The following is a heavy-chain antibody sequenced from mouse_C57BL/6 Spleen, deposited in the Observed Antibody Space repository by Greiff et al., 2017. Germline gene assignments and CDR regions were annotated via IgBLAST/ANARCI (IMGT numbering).Heavy chain of an antibody. J-gene: IGHJ2*01. CDR3: ARSTEYYFDY. Sequence: VQLKQSGPELVKPGASVKISCKASGYTFTDYYMNWVKQSHGKSLEWIGDINPNNGGTSYNQKFKGKATLTVDKSSSTAYMELRSLTSEDSAVYYCARSTEYYFDYWGQGTTLTVSS. CDR1: GYTFTDYY. CDR2: INPNNGGT. V-gene: IGHV1-26*01.